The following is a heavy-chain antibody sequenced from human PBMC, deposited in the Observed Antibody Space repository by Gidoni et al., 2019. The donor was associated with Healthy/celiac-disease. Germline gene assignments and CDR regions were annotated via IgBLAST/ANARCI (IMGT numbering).Heavy chain of an antibody. CDR3: ARDSGYSSGWYYYYYGMDV. CDR1: GFTFRSYA. CDR2: ISYDGSNK. J-gene: IGHJ6*02. D-gene: IGHD6-19*01. V-gene: IGHV3-30-3*01. Sequence: QVQLVESGGGVVQPGRSLRLSCAASGFTFRSYAMHWVRQAPGKGLGWVAVISYDGSNKYYADSVKGRFTISRDNSKNTLYLQMNSLRAEDTAVYYCARDSGYSSGWYYYYYGMDVWGQGTTVTVSS.